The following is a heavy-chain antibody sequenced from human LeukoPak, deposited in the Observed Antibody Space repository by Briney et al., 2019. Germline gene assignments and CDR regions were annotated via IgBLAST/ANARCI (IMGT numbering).Heavy chain of an antibody. CDR1: GFSFSNYA. CDR3: ARDALPDWFDP. CDR2: ISSSSSYL. V-gene: IGHV3-21*01. J-gene: IGHJ5*02. Sequence: EGSLRLSCAASGFSFSNYAMSWVRQAPGKGLEWVSSISSSSSYLYYADSVKGRFTISRDNAKNSLYLQMNSLRAEDTAVYYCARDALPDWFDPWGQGTLVTVSS. D-gene: IGHD2-21*02.